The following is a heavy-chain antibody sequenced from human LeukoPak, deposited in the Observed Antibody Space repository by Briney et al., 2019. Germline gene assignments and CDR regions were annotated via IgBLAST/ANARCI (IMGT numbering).Heavy chain of an antibody. CDR1: GFTFSSYS. CDR3: ARDGDYCSSTSCYAFDI. J-gene: IGHJ3*02. D-gene: IGHD2-2*01. V-gene: IGHV3-21*01. Sequence: GGSLRPSCAASGFTFSSYSMNWVRQAPGKGLEWVSSISSSSSYIYYADSVKGRFTISRDNAKNSLYLQMNSLRAEDTAVYYCARDGDYCSSTSCYAFDIWGQGTMVTVSS. CDR2: ISSSSSYI.